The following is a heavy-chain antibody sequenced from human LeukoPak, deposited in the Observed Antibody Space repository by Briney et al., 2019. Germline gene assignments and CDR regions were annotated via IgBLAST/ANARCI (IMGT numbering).Heavy chain of an antibody. CDR1: GGSFSGYY. CDR3: ARTHYGDYGLFY. Sequence: SETLSLTCAVYGGSFSGYYWSWIRQPPGKGLEWIGEINHSGSTNNNPSLKSRVTISVDTSKNQFSLKLSSVTAADTAVYYCARTHYGDYGLFYWGQGTLVTVSS. V-gene: IGHV4-34*01. CDR2: INHSGST. J-gene: IGHJ4*02. D-gene: IGHD4-17*01.